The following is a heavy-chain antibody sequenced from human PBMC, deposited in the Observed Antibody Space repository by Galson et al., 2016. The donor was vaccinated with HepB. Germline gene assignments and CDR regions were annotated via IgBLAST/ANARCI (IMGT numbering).Heavy chain of an antibody. CDR3: AREDPGIVVAALDY. CDR1: GFTFSDYF. Sequence: SLRLSCAGSGFTFSDYFMTWIRQAPGKGLEWVSYISSSSIYTNYADSVKGRFTMSRDNSKNTLDLQMNSLRAEDTAVYFCAREDPGIVVAALDYWGQGTLVTVSS. CDR2: ISSSSIYT. V-gene: IGHV3-11*06. D-gene: IGHD6-19*01. J-gene: IGHJ4*02.